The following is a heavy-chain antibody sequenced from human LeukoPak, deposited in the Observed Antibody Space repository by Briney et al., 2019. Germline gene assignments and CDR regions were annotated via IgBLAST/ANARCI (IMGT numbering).Heavy chain of an antibody. V-gene: IGHV3-23*01. D-gene: IGHD3-22*01. J-gene: IGHJ3*02. CDR2: ISGSGGST. Sequence: GGSLRLSCAPSGFTFSSYAMSWVRQAPGKGLELVSAISGSGGSTYYADSVKGRFTISRDNSKNTLYLQMNSLRAEDTAVYYCAKANKYYDSSGYYYEAFDIWGQGTMVTVSS. CDR3: AKANKYYDSSGYYYEAFDI. CDR1: GFTFSSYA.